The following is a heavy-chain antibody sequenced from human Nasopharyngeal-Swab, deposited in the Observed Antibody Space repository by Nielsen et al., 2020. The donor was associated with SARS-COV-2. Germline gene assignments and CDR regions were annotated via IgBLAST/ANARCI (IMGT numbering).Heavy chain of an antibody. CDR1: GFTFSDYD. J-gene: IGHJ3*02. D-gene: IGHD6-13*01. V-gene: IGHV3-13*01. CDR3: ARGTYSSSWYATGAFDI. Sequence: GESLKISCAASGFTFSDYDMHWVRQATGKGLEWVSAIGTAGDTHYPGSVKGRFTISRENAKNSLYLQMNSLRAGDTAVYYCARGTYSSSWYATGAFDIWGQGTMVTVSS. CDR2: IGTAGDT.